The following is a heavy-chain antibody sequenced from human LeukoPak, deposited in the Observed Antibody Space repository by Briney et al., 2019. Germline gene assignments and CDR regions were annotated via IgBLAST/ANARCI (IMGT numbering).Heavy chain of an antibody. D-gene: IGHD1-26*01. V-gene: IGHV1-69*04. Sequence: SVKVSCKASGGTFSSYAISWVRQAPGQGLEWMGRIIPILGIANYAQKFQGRVTITADKSTSTAYMELSSLRSEDTAVYYCAPQGGVVGALFDYWGQGTLVTVSS. CDR2: IIPILGIA. CDR3: APQGGVVGALFDY. J-gene: IGHJ4*02. CDR1: GGTFSSYA.